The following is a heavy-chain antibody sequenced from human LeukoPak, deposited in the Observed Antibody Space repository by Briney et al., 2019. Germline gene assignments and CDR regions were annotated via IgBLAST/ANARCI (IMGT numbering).Heavy chain of an antibody. V-gene: IGHV4-39*07. CDR3: AREGLRESWFDP. CDR2: IYYSGST. CDR1: GGSISSSSYY. D-gene: IGHD4-17*01. J-gene: IGHJ5*02. Sequence: SETLSLTCTVSGGSISSSSYYWGWLRQPPGKGLEWIGSIYYSGSTYYNPSLESRVTISVDTSKNQFSLHLTSVTAADTAVYYCAREGLRESWFDPWGQGTLVTVSS.